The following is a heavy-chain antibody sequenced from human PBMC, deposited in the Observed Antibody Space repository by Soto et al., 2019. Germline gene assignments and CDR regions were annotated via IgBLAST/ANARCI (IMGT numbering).Heavy chain of an antibody. CDR1: GFTFSSYG. CDR2: ISYDGSNK. CDR3: RFYLPIVPAEPETNWFDP. Sequence: PGGSLRLSCAASGFTFSSYGMHWVRQAPGKGLEWVAVISYDGSNKYYADSVKGRFTISRDNSKNTLYLQMNSLRAEDTAVYYCRFYLPIVPAEPETNWFDPWGQGTLVTVSS. D-gene: IGHD2-2*01. J-gene: IGHJ5*02. V-gene: IGHV3-30*03.